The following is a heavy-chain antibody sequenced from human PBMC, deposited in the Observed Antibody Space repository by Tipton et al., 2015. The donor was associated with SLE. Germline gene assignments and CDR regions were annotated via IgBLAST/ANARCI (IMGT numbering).Heavy chain of an antibody. D-gene: IGHD2-15*01. CDR2: IIVIFGTS. J-gene: IGHJ3*02. Sequence: QLVQSGAEVKKPGSSVKVSCKVSGGTFSTYGINWVRQAPGQGLEWMGGIIVIFGTSNYAQKFQGRVTITADESTRTAYMELNNLRSEDTAVYYCAGVGDLALPPDDALDMWGQGTVVSVSS. CDR3: AGVGDLALPPDDALDM. V-gene: IGHV1-69*01. CDR1: GGTFSTYG.